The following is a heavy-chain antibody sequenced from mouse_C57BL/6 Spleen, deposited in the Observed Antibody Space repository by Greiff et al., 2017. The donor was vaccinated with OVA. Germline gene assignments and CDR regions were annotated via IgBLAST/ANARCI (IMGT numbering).Heavy chain of an antibody. V-gene: IGHV1-42*01. CDR2: INPSTGGT. CDR3: ARNDYGSAAY. CDR1: GYSFTGYY. Sequence: EVMLVESGPELVKPGASVKISCKASGYSFTGYYMNWVKQSPEKSLEWIGEINPSTGGTTYNQKFKAKATLTVDKSSSTAYMQLKSLTSEDSAVYYCARNDYGSAAYWGQGTLVTVSA. J-gene: IGHJ3*01. D-gene: IGHD1-1*01.